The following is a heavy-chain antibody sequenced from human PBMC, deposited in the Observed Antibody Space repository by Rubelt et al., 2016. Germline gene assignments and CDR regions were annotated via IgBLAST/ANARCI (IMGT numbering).Heavy chain of an antibody. D-gene: IGHD1-26*01. Sequence: YYADSVKGRFTISRDNAKNSLYLQMNSLRAEDTAVYYCARQLTGSYYRNPPDYWGQGTLVTVSS. J-gene: IGHJ4*02. CDR3: ARQLTGSYYRNPPDY. V-gene: IGHV3-48*01.